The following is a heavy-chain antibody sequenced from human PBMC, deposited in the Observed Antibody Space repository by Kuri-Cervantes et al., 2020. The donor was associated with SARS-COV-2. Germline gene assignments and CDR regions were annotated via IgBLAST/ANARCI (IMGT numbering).Heavy chain of an antibody. V-gene: IGHV3-23*01. CDR1: GGTFSSYA. CDR2: ISGSGTGA. J-gene: IGHJ6*02. CDR3: AKDPTATTEYYYAMDV. D-gene: IGHD1-7*01. Sequence: SCKASGGTFSSYAISWVRQAPGKGLEWVSVISGSGTGAYYADSVKGRFTISRDNSKNTLYLQMNSLRAEDTAVYFCAKDPTATTEYYYAMDVWGQGTTVTVSS.